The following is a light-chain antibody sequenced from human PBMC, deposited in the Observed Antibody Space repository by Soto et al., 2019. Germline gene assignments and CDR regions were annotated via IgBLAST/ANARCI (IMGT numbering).Light chain of an antibody. CDR3: QQYASSPWT. CDR2: GAS. V-gene: IGKV3-20*01. CDR1: QSVTSNY. Sequence: EIVLTQSPGTLSLSPGERATLSYRASQSVTSNYLAWYQQKPGQAPSLLIYGASARAAGIPDRFSGSGTGTDFALTISGLEPEDFAVYFCQQYASSPWTFGQGTKVDIK. J-gene: IGKJ1*01.